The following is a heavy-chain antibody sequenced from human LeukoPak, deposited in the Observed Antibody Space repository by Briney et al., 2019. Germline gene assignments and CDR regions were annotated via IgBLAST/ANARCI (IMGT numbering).Heavy chain of an antibody. J-gene: IGHJ4*02. Sequence: PSETLSLTCSVSGGSLSSGGYYWGWIRQPPGKGLEWIGTIYYSGSTYYDPSLKSRVTISVDTSKNPFSLNLNSVTAADTAVYYCARGGTLMTMVNWGQGTLVTVSS. CDR3: ARGGTLMTMVN. CDR2: IYYSGST. CDR1: GGSLSSGGYY. V-gene: IGHV4-39*07. D-gene: IGHD4/OR15-4a*01.